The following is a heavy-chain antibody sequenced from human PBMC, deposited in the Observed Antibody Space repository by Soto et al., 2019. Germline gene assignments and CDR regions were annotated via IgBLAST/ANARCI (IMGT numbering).Heavy chain of an antibody. CDR2: IYYSGST. J-gene: IGHJ2*01. D-gene: IGHD6-19*01. V-gene: IGHV4-59*01. CDR3: ARGLAVADWYFDL. Sequence: QVQLQESGPGLVKPSETLSLTCTVSGGSISSYYWSWIRQPPGKGLEWIGYIYYSGSTNYNPSLKSRVXXSXDXXKNPFPLKLSSVTAADTAVYYCARGLAVADWYFDLWGRGTLVTVSS. CDR1: GGSISSYY.